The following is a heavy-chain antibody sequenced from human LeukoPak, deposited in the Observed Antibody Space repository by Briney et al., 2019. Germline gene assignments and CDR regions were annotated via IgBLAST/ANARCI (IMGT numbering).Heavy chain of an antibody. J-gene: IGHJ5*02. D-gene: IGHD4-17*01. CDR2: IYSSGST. CDR3: ARAVTKSWFDL. CDR1: GGSMKSFY. Sequence: PSETLSLTCTVSGGSMKSFYWNWIRQPPGKGLEWIGYIYSSGSTNYHPSLKSRVTISLDTSKYQFSLDLTPVTAADTAVYYCARAVTKSWFDLWGQGTLVPVSS. V-gene: IGHV4-59*01.